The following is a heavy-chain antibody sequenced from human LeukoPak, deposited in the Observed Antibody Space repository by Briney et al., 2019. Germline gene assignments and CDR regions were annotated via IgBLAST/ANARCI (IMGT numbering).Heavy chain of an antibody. CDR2: IIPIFGTA. CDR3: ARPRELLGYYFDY. CDR1: GGTFSGYA. J-gene: IGHJ4*02. D-gene: IGHD1-26*01. Sequence: SMKVSCKASGGTFSGYAISWVRQAPGQGLEWMGGIIPIFGTANYAQKFQGRVTITADESTSTAYMELSSLRSEDTAVYYCARPRELLGYYFDYWGQGTLVTVSS. V-gene: IGHV1-69*13.